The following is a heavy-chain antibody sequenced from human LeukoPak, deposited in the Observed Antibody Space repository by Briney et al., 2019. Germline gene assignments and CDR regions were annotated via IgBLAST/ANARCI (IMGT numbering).Heavy chain of an antibody. V-gene: IGHV3-30*02. J-gene: IGHJ4*02. CDR3: AKPPPYCSSTSCYEYYFDY. Sequence: GGSLRLSCTASGFTFSSYGMHWVRQAPGKGLEWVAFIRYDGSNKYYADSVKGRFTISRDNSKNMLYLQMNSLRAEDTAVYYCAKPPPYCSSTSCYEYYFDYWGQGTLVTVSS. CDR2: IRYDGSNK. CDR1: GFTFSSYG. D-gene: IGHD2-2*01.